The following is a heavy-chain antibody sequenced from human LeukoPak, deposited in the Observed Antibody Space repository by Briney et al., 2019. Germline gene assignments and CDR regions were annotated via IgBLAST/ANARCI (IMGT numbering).Heavy chain of an antibody. J-gene: IGHJ6*03. CDR1: GYSISSGYY. D-gene: IGHD3-10*01. Sequence: SETLSLTCTVSGYSISSGYYWGWIRQPPGKGLEWIGSIYHSGSTYYNPSLKSRVTISVDTSKNQFSLKLSSVTAADTAVYYCARQVPSGSGSYYMGYYYMDVWGKGTTVTISS. V-gene: IGHV4-38-2*02. CDR3: ARQVPSGSGSYYMGYYYMDV. CDR2: IYHSGST.